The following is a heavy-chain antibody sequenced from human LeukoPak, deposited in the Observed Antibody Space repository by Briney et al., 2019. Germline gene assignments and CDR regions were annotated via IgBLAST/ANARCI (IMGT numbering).Heavy chain of an antibody. Sequence: GGSLRLSCAASGFTFSSYAMHWVRQAPGKGLEWGAVISYDGSNKYYADSVKGRFTISRDNSKNTLYLQMNSLRAEDTAVYYCARVRGYCSSTSCWGFDYWGQGTLVTVSS. V-gene: IGHV3-30*04. J-gene: IGHJ4*02. D-gene: IGHD2-2*03. CDR1: GFTFSSYA. CDR3: ARVRGYCSSTSCWGFDY. CDR2: ISYDGSNK.